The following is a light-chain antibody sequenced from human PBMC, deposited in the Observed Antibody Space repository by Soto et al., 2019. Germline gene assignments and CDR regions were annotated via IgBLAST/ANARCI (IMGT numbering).Light chain of an antibody. CDR3: QQSNSYPYT. CDR1: QGVRSF. J-gene: IGKJ2*01. CDR2: DGS. Sequence: DIQMTQSPSSLSASVGDRVTITCRASQGVRSFLAWFQQKPGQAPKSLIYDGSSLQSGVPSRFSGSGSGTDFTLTISSLQPEDFATYYCQQSNSYPYTFGQGTKLDLK. V-gene: IGKV1-16*01.